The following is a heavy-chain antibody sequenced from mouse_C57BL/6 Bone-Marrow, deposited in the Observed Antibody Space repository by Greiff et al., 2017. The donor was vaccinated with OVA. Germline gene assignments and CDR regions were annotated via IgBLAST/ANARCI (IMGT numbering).Heavy chain of an antibody. V-gene: IGHV1-81*01. CDR3: AREGEITTVVARYFDV. J-gene: IGHJ1*03. CDR2: IYPRSGNT. CDR1: GYTFTSYG. Sequence: QVQLQQSGAELARPGASVKLSCKASGYTFTSYGISWVKQRTGQGLEWIGEIYPRSGNTYYNEKFKGKATLTADKSSSTAYMELRSLTSEDSAVYFCAREGEITTVVARYFDVWGTGTTVTVSS. D-gene: IGHD1-1*01.